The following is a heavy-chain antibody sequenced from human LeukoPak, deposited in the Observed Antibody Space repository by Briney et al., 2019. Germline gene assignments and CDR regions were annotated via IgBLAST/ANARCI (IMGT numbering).Heavy chain of an antibody. CDR1: GFTFDDYG. D-gene: IGHD2-8*02. V-gene: IGHV3-20*04. CDR3: ARDAPRLEVLTDY. Sequence: GGSLRLSCAAFGFTFDDYGMSWVRQAPGKWLEWVSGINWNGGSTGYAESVKGRFTISRDNAKNSLYLQVNSLIAEDTALYYCARDAPRLEVLTDYWGQGTLVTVSS. J-gene: IGHJ4*02. CDR2: INWNGGST.